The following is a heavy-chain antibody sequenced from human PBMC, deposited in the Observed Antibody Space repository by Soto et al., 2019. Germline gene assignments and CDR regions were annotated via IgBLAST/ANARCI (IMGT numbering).Heavy chain of an antibody. Sequence: ASVKVSCKASGYTFTSYDINWVRQATGQGLEWMGWMNPNSGNTGYAQKFQGRVTMTRNTSISTAYMELSSLRSEDTAVYYCARGSDARVRGVIIGDDYWGQGTLVTVSS. V-gene: IGHV1-8*01. D-gene: IGHD3-10*01. CDR1: GYTFTSYD. CDR3: ARGSDARVRGVIIGDDY. CDR2: MNPNSGNT. J-gene: IGHJ4*02.